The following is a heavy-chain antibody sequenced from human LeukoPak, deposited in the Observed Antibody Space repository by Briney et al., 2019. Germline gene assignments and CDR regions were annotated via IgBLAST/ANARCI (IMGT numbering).Heavy chain of an antibody. Sequence: GASVKVSCKASGYTFTGYYMHWVRQAPGQGLEWMGWINPNSGGTNYAQKFQGRVTMTRDTSISTAYMELSRLRSDDTAVYYRARGVGATGTWFDPWGQGTLVTVSS. V-gene: IGHV1-2*02. J-gene: IGHJ5*02. D-gene: IGHD1-26*01. CDR2: INPNSGGT. CDR1: GYTFTGYY. CDR3: ARGVGATGTWFDP.